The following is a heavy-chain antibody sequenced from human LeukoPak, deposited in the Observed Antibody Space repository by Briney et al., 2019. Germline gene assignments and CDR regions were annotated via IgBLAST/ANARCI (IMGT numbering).Heavy chain of an antibody. D-gene: IGHD3-10*01. CDR1: GGTFSSYA. CDR2: IIPIFGTA. V-gene: IGHV1-69*13. Sequence: ASVKVSCKASGGTFSSYAISWVRQAPGQGLEWMGGIIPIFGTANYAQKFQGRVTITADESTSTAYMELSSLRSEDTAVYSCASDGAPYGWGSYLDYWGKGPRAPVSS. J-gene: IGHJ4*02. CDR3: ASDGAPYGWGSYLDY.